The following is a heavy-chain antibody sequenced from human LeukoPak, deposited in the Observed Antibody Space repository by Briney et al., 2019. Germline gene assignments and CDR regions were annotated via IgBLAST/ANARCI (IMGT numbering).Heavy chain of an antibody. CDR2: ISYDGSNK. V-gene: IGHV3-30*03. D-gene: IGHD6-13*01. J-gene: IGHJ4*02. CDR1: GFTSSSYG. Sequence: GRSLRLSCAASGFTSSSYGMHWVCQAPGKGLEWVAVISYDGSNKYYADSVKGRFTISRDNAKNSLYLQMNSLRAEDTAVYYCARVKSSSWYDGFDYWGQGTLVTVSS. CDR3: ARVKSSSWYDGFDY.